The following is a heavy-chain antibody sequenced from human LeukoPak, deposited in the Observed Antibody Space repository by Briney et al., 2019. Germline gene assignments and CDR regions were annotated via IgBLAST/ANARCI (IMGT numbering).Heavy chain of an antibody. CDR2: IIASSSAI. D-gene: IGHD2-15*01. J-gene: IGHJ4*02. V-gene: IGHV3-48*01. CDR3: ARKYGGFDY. Sequence: GGSLRLSCAASGFTVSSNYMSWVRQAPGKGLEWISYIIASSSAIFYADSVKGRFTISRDNAKNSLYLQMNSLRAEDTAVYYCARKYGGFDYWGQGTLVTVSS. CDR1: GFTVSSNY.